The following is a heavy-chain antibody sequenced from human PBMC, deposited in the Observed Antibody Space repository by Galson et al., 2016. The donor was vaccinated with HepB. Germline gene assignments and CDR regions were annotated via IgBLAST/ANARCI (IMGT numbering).Heavy chain of an antibody. CDR3: AKESRAARDFDF. J-gene: IGHJ4*02. CDR2: ISATGATT. CDR1: GFNFRNFD. D-gene: IGHD6-6*01. Sequence: SLRLSCATSGFNFRNFDMSWVRQAPGKGLEWVSTISATGATTYYSDAVEGRFYISRDTSTNTVSLKMSSLRAEDTATYYCAKESRAARDFDFWGQGTLVIVSS. V-gene: IGHV3-23*01.